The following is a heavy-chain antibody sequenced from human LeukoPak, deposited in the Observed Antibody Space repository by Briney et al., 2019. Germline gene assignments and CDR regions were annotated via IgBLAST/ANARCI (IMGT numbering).Heavy chain of an antibody. V-gene: IGHV1-2*02. Sequence: ASVKVSCKASGYDFTGYYVHWVRQAPGHGFEWMGWVNPRNGGTHYAQNFQGRVTITGDTSITTVYMELGSLTSDDTAVYYCATGLQYGLWGVPYFYYMHAWGKGTTVTVSS. D-gene: IGHD3-10*01. CDR2: VNPRNGGT. J-gene: IGHJ6*03. CDR3: ATGLQYGLWGVPYFYYMHA. CDR1: GYDFTGYY.